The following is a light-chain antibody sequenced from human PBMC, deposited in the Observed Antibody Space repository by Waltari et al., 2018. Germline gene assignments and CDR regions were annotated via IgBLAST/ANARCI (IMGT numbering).Light chain of an antibody. CDR1: SSDVGGYTY. V-gene: IGLV2-23*02. CDR3: CSYAGSSTP. CDR2: DVS. J-gene: IGLJ2*01. Sequence: QSALTQPASVSGSPGQSITISCTGTSSDVGGYTYVSWYQQHPGKAPKLMIYDVSKRPSGVSNRFSGSKSGNTASLTISGLQAEDEADYYCCSYAGSSTPFGGGTKLTVL.